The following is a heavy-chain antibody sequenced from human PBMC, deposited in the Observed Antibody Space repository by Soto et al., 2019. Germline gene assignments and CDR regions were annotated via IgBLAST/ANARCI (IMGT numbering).Heavy chain of an antibody. V-gene: IGHV3-13*05. J-gene: IGHJ6*02. CDR2: IGTAGDP. CDR1: GFTFSSYD. D-gene: IGHD3-22*01. CDR3: ARDRYLVTGLTLIVVVIKHCYYYYYGMDV. Sequence: PGGSLRLSCAASGFTFSSYDMHWVRQATGKGLEWVSAIGTAGDPYYPGSVKGRFTISRENAKNSLYLQMNSLRAGDTAVYYCARDRYLVTGLTLIVVVIKHCYYYYYGMDVWGQGPTVTVS.